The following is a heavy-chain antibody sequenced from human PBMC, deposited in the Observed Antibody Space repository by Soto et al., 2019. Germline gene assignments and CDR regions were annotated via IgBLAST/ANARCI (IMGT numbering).Heavy chain of an antibody. D-gene: IGHD3-10*01. CDR1: GFTFSSYS. Sequence: PGGSLRLSCAASGFTFSSYSMNWVRQAPGKGLEWVSSISSSSSYMYYADSVKGRFTISRDNAKNSLYLQMNSLRAEDTAVYYCARDAYYYGSGSYYSGDAFDIWGQGTMVTVSS. V-gene: IGHV3-21*01. CDR3: ARDAYYYGSGSYYSGDAFDI. CDR2: ISSSSSYM. J-gene: IGHJ3*02.